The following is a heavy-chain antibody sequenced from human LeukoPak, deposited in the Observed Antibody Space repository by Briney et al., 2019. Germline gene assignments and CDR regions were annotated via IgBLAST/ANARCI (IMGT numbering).Heavy chain of an antibody. D-gene: IGHD6-13*01. CDR2: MYYSGST. J-gene: IGHJ6*03. CDR3: ARIKGLHSSPTHYYYMDV. Sequence: SETLSLTCTVSGGSISNYYWTWIRQPPGKGLEWIAYMYYSGSTNYNPSLKSRVTISVDTSKNRFSLKLSSVTVADTAVYYCARIKGLHSSPTHYYYMDVWGKGTTVTVSS. V-gene: IGHV4-59*01. CDR1: GGSISNYY.